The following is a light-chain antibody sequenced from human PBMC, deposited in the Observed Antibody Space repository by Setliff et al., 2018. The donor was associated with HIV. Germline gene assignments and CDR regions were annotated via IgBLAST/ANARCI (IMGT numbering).Light chain of an antibody. V-gene: IGLV2-14*03. J-gene: IGLJ1*01. CDR3: PSYTSNGLYV. Sequence: QSALAQPASVSGSPGQSITISCTGSSGDIGSFTFVSWYQQYPDEAPKLIIFEVSDRPSGISDRFSGSKSANTASLTISGLQAEDEADYYCPSYTSNGLYVFGTGTKVTVL. CDR2: EVS. CDR1: SGDIGSFTF.